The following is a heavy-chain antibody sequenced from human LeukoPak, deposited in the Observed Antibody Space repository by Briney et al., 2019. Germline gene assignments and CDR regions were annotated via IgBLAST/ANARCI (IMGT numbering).Heavy chain of an antibody. J-gene: IGHJ4*02. D-gene: IGHD1-26*01. Sequence: GGSLRLSCAASGFTFSTSSMDWVRQAPGKGLEWVAYISGSSSYIYYADSVKGRFTISRDNGENSLFLQMNSLRAEDTAVYYCARDLYSGSYSDDYWGQGTLVTVSS. V-gene: IGHV3-21*04. CDR1: GFTFSTSS. CDR3: ARDLYSGSYSDDY. CDR2: ISGSSSYI.